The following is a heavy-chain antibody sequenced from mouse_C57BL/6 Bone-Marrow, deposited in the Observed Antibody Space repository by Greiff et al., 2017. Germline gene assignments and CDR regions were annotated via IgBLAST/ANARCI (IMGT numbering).Heavy chain of an antibody. Sequence: QVQLQQPGAELVRPGTSVTLSCKASGYTFTSCWMHWVKQRTGQGLGWNGVFEPSDSYTNYNQKFKGKATLTVDTSSSTAYLQLSSLTSEDSAVYYRARSYDGYYNWYVGVWGKGTTVTVSS. J-gene: IGHJ1*03. CDR1: GYTFTSCW. CDR3: ARSYDGYYNWYVGV. D-gene: IGHD2-3*01. V-gene: IGHV1-59*01. CDR2: FEPSDSYT.